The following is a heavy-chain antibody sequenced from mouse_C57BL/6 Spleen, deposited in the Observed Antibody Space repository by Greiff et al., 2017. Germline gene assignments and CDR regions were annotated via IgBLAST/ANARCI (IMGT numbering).Heavy chain of an antibody. D-gene: IGHD2-4*01. J-gene: IGHJ3*01. CDR3: ARDDYDRGFAY. CDR1: GYSITSGYD. V-gene: IGHV3-1*01. CDR2: ISYSGST. Sequence: EVKLMESGPGMVKPSQSLSLTCTVTGYSITSGYDWHWIRHFPGNKLEWMGYISYSGSTNYNPSLKSRISITHDTSKNHFFLKLNSVTTEDTATYYCARDDYDRGFAYWGQGTLVTVSA.